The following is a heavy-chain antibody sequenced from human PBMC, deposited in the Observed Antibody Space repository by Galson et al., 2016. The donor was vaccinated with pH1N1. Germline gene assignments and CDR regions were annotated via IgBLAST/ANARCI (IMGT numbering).Heavy chain of an antibody. J-gene: IGHJ4*02. Sequence: SLRLSCAASGFTFDDYAMYWVRQAPGKGLEWVSGISWNSGSIGYADSVKGRFTISRDNAKNSLYLQMNSLRAEDTALYYCAKVSGYSYGTFDYWGQGTLVTVSS. CDR3: AKVSGYSYGTFDY. D-gene: IGHD5-18*01. CDR2: ISWNSGSI. V-gene: IGHV3-9*01. CDR1: GFTFDDYA.